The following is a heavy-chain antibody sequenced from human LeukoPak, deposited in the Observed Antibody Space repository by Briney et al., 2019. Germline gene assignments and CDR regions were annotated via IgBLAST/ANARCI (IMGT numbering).Heavy chain of an antibody. D-gene: IGHD6-6*01. Sequence: ASVKVSCKASGGTFSSYDINWVRQATGQGLEWMGWMNPNGGNTGYAQKFQGRVTITRNTSISTAYMELSSLRSEDTAVYYCARGNRIAARLRNSYYFDYWGQGTLVIVSS. CDR1: GGTFSSYD. CDR3: ARGNRIAARLRNSYYFDY. CDR2: MNPNGGNT. V-gene: IGHV1-8*03. J-gene: IGHJ4*02.